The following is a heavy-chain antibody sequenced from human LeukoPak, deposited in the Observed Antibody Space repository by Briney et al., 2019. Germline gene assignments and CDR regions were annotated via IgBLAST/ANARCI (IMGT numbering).Heavy chain of an antibody. D-gene: IGHD4-17*01. V-gene: IGHV3-23*01. CDR2: ISGGGGST. J-gene: IGHJ4*02. Sequence: GGSLRLSCAASGFTFSSYAMNWVRQAPGKGLEWVSGISGGGGSTYYADSVKGRFTISRDNSKNTLYLQINSLRAEDTAVYYCAKAPLLTTVTHFDYWGQGPLVTVCS. CDR3: AKAPLLTTVTHFDY. CDR1: GFTFSSYA.